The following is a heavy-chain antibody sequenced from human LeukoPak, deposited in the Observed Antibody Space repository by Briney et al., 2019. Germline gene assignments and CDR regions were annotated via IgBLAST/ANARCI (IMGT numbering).Heavy chain of an antibody. D-gene: IGHD3-22*01. CDR1: GYTFTGYY. CDR2: INPNSGGT. CDR3: ARRRAYYYDSSSYWALDY. J-gene: IGHJ4*02. V-gene: IGHV1-2*02. Sequence: ASVKVSCKASGYTFTGYYMHWVRQAPGQGLEWMGWINPNSGGTNYAQKLQGRVTMTTDTSTSTAYMELRSLRSDDTAVYYCARRRAYYYDSSSYWALDYWGQGTLVTVSS.